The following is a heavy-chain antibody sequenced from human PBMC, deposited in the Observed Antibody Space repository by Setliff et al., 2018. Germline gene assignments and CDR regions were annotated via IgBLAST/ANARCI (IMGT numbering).Heavy chain of an antibody. J-gene: IGHJ4*02. CDR2: IIPIFGTA. CDR1: GYTFTSYD. V-gene: IGHV1-69*13. Sequence: SVKVSCKASGYTFTSYDINWVRQAPGQGLEWMGGIIPIFGTANYAQKFQGRVTITADESTSTAYMELSSLRSEDTAVYYCASSRDYNFWSGYYSPLDCWGQGTLVTVSS. D-gene: IGHD3-3*01. CDR3: ASSRDYNFWSGYYSPLDC.